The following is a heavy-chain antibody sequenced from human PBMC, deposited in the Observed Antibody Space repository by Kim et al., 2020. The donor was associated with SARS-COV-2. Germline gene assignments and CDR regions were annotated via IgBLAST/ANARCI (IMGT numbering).Heavy chain of an antibody. CDR2: IYYSGST. CDR3: ARDRLRYFDWLLSRKPYGMDV. V-gene: IGHV4-31*03. D-gene: IGHD3-9*01. J-gene: IGHJ6*02. Sequence: SETLSLTCTVSGGSISSGGYYWSWIRQHPGKGLEWIGYIYYSGSTYYNPSLKSRVTISVDTSKNQFSLKLSYVTAADTAVYYCARDRLRYFDWLLSRKPYGMDVWGQGTTVTVSS. CDR1: GGSISSGGYY.